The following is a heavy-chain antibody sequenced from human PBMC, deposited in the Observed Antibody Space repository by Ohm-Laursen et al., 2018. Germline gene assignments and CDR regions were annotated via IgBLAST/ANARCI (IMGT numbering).Heavy chain of an antibody. CDR1: GGSISSGGYY. CDR2: IYYSGST. D-gene: IGHD2-2*01. CDR3: ARARGTSQSHFDP. V-gene: IGHV4-31*01. Sequence: TLSLTCTVSGGSISSGGYYWSWIRQHPGKGLEWIGYIYYSGSTYYNPSLKSLVTISVGTSKNQFSLKLSSVTAADTAVYYCARARGTSQSHFDPWGQGTLVTVSS. J-gene: IGHJ5*02.